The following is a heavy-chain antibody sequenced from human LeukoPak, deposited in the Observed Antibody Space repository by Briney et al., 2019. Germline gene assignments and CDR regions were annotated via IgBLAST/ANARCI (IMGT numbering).Heavy chain of an antibody. CDR3: AKDPGFCSCTRCFFVGCFDY. J-gene: IGHJ4*02. Sequence: GGSLRLSCAASGFIFSNYGMHWVRQAPGKGLEWVAVISYDGSSKFYADSVRGRFTISRDNSKNTLYLQMNSLRVEDTAVYYCAKDPGFCSCTRCFFVGCFDYWGQGTLITVSS. CDR1: GFIFSNYG. D-gene: IGHD2-2*01. CDR2: ISYDGSSK. V-gene: IGHV3-30*18.